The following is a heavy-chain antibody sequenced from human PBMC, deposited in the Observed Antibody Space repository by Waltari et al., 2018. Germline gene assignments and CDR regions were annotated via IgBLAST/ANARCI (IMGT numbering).Heavy chain of an antibody. CDR2: IIPIFGAP. CDR3: ARQAGISTLTPEYYFDY. D-gene: IGHD7-27*01. V-gene: IGHV1-69*01. Sequence: QVQLVQSGAEVKKPGSSVKVSCTASGGTFSSSAMTWGRQAPGQGLEWMGGIIPIFGAPNYAQKFQGRVTFTADASTSTGYMELSSLRSEDTAVYYCARQAGISTLTPEYYFDYWGQGTLVTVSS. CDR1: GGTFSSSA. J-gene: IGHJ4*02.